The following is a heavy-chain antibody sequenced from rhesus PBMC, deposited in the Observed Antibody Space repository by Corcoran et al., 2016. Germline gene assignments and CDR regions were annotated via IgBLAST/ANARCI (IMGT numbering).Heavy chain of an antibody. V-gene: IGHV4S14*01. CDR2: LKGSGGGN. D-gene: IGHD3-3*01. J-gene: IGHJ4*01. CDR3: AKHGRNIWTGYSHFDY. Sequence: QVKLQESGPGLVKPSETLSLTCAVSGYSIKSNSWNWIRQPPGKGREWIGRLKGSGGGNYFNPSLKSRVTLSVDTSKNQFSLKLSSVTAADTAVYYCAKHGRNIWTGYSHFDYWGQGVLVTVSS. CDR1: GYSIKSNS.